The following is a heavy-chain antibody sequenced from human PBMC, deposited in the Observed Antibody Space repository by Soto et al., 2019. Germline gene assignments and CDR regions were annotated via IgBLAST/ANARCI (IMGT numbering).Heavy chain of an antibody. J-gene: IGHJ4*02. Sequence: GGSLRLSCAASGFTFSSYGMHWVRQAPGKGLEWVAVISYDGSNKYYADSVKGRFTISRDNSKNTLYLQMNSLRAEDTAVYYCAKDLKRPGTVDYWGQGTLVTVSS. CDR3: AKDLKRPGTVDY. V-gene: IGHV3-30*18. D-gene: IGHD6-13*01. CDR2: ISYDGSNK. CDR1: GFTFSSYG.